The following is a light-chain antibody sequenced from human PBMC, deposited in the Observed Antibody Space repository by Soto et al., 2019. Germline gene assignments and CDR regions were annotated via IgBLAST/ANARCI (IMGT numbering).Light chain of an antibody. CDR1: QSIRNW. CDR2: DAS. Sequence: DIQMTQSPSTLSASVGDRVTITCRASQSIRNWLAWYQQQPGKAPKLLIYDASSLESGVPSRFSGSGSGTEFTLTISSLQPDDFATYYCQHYNTYWTLGQGTKVDIK. V-gene: IGKV1-5*01. CDR3: QHYNTYWT. J-gene: IGKJ1*01.